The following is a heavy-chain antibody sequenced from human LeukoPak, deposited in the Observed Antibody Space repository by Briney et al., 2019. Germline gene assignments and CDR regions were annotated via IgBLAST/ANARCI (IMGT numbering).Heavy chain of an antibody. CDR1: GFTFSSHG. CDR2: IWYDGSDK. J-gene: IGHJ4*02. Sequence: GRSLRLSCVASGFTFSSHGMHWIRQAPGKGLEWVAVIWYDGSDKYYADSVKGRFIISRDNSKNTLGLQMNSLRAEDTAVYYCARWGNNKILDYWGQGTLVTVSS. D-gene: IGHD1/OR15-1a*01. V-gene: IGHV3-33*01. CDR3: ARWGNNKILDY.